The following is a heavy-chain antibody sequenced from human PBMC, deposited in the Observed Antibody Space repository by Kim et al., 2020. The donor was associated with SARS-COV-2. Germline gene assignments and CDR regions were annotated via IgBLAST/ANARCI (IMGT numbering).Heavy chain of an antibody. Sequence: SETLSLTSTVSGGSISSSSYYWGWIRQPPGKGLEWIGSIYYSGSTYYNPSLKSRVTISVDTSKNQFSLKLSSVTAADTAVYYCARHIGTIFSPRYFDYWGQGTLVTVSS. CDR1: GGSISSSSYY. CDR2: IYYSGST. CDR3: ARHIGTIFSPRYFDY. V-gene: IGHV4-39*01. J-gene: IGHJ4*02. D-gene: IGHD3-3*01.